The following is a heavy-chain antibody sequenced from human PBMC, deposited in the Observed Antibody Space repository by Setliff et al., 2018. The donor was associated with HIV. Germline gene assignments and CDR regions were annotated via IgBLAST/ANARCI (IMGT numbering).Heavy chain of an antibody. CDR2: IYYFGIT. V-gene: IGHV4-34*01. Sequence: PSETLSLTCAVYGGSFSSYYWSWIRQPPGKGLEWIGNIYYFGITNYNPSLKRRVTISVDTSKNQFSLKLTSVTAPDTATYYCARATSPRPMVRGGWFDPWGQGTLVTVSS. J-gene: IGHJ5*02. CDR3: ARATSPRPMVRGGWFDP. CDR1: GGSFSSYY. D-gene: IGHD3-16*01.